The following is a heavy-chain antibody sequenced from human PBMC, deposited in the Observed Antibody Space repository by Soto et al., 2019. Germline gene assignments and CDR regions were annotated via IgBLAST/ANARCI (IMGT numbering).Heavy chain of an antibody. CDR2: IYYSGST. D-gene: IGHD3-10*01. Sequence: SETLSLTCTVSGGSISSGGYYWSWIRQHPGKGLEWIGYIYYSGSTYYNPSLKSRVTISVDTSKNQFSLKLSSVTAADTAVYYCARDPITMVRGVIMLDVWGKGTTVTVSS. V-gene: IGHV4-31*03. CDR3: ARDPITMVRGVIMLDV. J-gene: IGHJ6*04. CDR1: GGSISSGGYY.